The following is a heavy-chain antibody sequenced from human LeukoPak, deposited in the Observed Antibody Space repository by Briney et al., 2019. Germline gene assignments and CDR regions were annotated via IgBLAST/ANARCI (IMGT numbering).Heavy chain of an antibody. D-gene: IGHD3-9*01. Sequence: GGSLRLSCVASGFIFSNYGMHWVRQAPGKGLEWVAFIWYDGSVKFYADSVKGRFSISRDNSKNTLYLQMNNLAAEDTAVYYCATGGTFTGYHARPFEYWGQGTLVTVSS. V-gene: IGHV3-30*02. J-gene: IGHJ4*02. CDR3: ATGGTFTGYHARPFEY. CDR2: IWYDGSVK. CDR1: GFIFSNYG.